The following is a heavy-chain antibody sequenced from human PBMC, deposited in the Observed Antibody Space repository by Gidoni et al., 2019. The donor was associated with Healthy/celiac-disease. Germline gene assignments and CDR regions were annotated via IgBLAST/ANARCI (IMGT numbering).Heavy chain of an antibody. V-gene: IGHV5-51*03. D-gene: IGHD3-9*01. Sequence: EVQLVQSGAEVKKPGESLKISCTGSGYSFTSYWIGWVRQMPGKGLEWMGIIYPGDSDTRYSPSFQGQVTISADKSISTAYLQWSSLKASDTAMYYCAREWNGYYDILTGYYQNYYFDYWGQGTLVTVSS. CDR2: IYPGDSDT. CDR3: AREWNGYYDILTGYYQNYYFDY. CDR1: GYSFTSYW. J-gene: IGHJ4*02.